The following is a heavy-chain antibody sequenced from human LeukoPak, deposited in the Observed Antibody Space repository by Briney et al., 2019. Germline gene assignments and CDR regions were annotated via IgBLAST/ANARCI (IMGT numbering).Heavy chain of an antibody. Sequence: GGSLRLSCAASGFTFSSYWMTWVRQAPGKGLEWVSAISASGSSTYYADSVKGRFTISRDNSKNTLYLQMNSLRDDDTAIYSCAKNSVGGSYYPIDYWGQGTLVTVSS. CDR2: ISASGSST. CDR3: AKNSVGGSYYPIDY. D-gene: IGHD1-26*01. J-gene: IGHJ4*02. V-gene: IGHV3-23*01. CDR1: GFTFSSYW.